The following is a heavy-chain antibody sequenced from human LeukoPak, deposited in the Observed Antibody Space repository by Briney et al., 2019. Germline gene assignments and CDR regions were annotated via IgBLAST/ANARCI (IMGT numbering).Heavy chain of an antibody. CDR3: ARAIGTSQFYFYYGMDV. CDR2: IYAGDSDT. Sequence: GESLKISCKGSGYSFTSFWIGWVRQMPGKGLEWMGIIYAGDSDTRYSPSFQGQVTISVDKSISTAYLQWSSLQASDTAMYYCARAIGTSQFYFYYGMDVWGQGTTVTVSS. J-gene: IGHJ6*02. CDR1: GYSFTSFW. V-gene: IGHV5-51*01. D-gene: IGHD2-2*01.